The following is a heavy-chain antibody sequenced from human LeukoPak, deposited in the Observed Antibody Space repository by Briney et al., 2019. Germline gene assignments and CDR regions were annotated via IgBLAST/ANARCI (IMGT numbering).Heavy chain of an antibody. CDR2: IYYSGST. J-gene: IGHJ6*02. CDR1: GGSISSYY. CDR3: ARDRGIAVAGPYPYYYGMDV. Sequence: PSETLSLTCTVPGGSISSYYWSWIRQPPGKGLERIGYIYYSGSTNYNPSLKSRVTISVDTSKHQFSLKLSSVTAADTAVYYCARDRGIAVAGPYPYYYGMDVWGQGTTVTVSS. D-gene: IGHD6-19*01. V-gene: IGHV4-59*01.